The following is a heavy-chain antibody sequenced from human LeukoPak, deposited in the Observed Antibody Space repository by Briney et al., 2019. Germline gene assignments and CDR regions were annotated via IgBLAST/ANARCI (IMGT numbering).Heavy chain of an antibody. J-gene: IGHJ4*02. V-gene: IGHV3-20*04. Sequence: GGSLRLSCAASGFTFDDYGMSWVRQAPGKGLEWVSGINWNGGSTGYADSVKGRFTISRDNAKNSLYLQMNSLRAEDTAVYYCANHLYSSGWSDYWGQGTLVTVSS. D-gene: IGHD6-19*01. CDR2: INWNGGST. CDR1: GFTFDDYG. CDR3: ANHLYSSGWSDY.